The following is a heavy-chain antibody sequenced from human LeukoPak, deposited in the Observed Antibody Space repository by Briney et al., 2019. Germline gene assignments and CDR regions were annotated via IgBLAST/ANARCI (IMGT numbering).Heavy chain of an antibody. CDR3: ATNRQIMILGVVIMPAFDI. D-gene: IGHD3-3*01. CDR2: FDVEDGEI. V-gene: IGHV1-24*01. CDR1: GYTLTQLS. Sequence: ASVKVSCXVSGYTLTQLSVHWVRQAPGKGLEWMGGFDVEDGEIIYAQKFQGRVTMTEDTSTDTAYMELSSLRSEDTAVCYCATNRQIMILGVVIMPAFDIWGQGTMVTVSS. J-gene: IGHJ3*02.